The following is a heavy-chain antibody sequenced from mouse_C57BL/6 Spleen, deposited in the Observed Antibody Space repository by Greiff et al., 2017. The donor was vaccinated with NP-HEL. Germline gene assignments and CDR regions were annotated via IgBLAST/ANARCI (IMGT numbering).Heavy chain of an antibody. CDR3: ARPEMGRDYAMDY. J-gene: IGHJ4*01. Sequence: EVMLVESGGGLVKPGGSLKLSCAASGFTFSDYGMHWVRPAPETGLEWVAYISSGSSTIYYSNTVKVRFTISRDNAKNTLFLQMTSLRSEDTAMYYCARPEMGRDYAMDYWGQGTSVTVSS. D-gene: IGHD2-3*01. CDR2: ISSGSSTI. V-gene: IGHV5-17*01. CDR1: GFTFSDYG.